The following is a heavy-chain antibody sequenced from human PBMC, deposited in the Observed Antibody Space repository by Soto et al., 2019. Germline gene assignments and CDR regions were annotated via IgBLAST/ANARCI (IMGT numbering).Heavy chain of an antibody. CDR3: AREYYYDSSGFDY. V-gene: IGHV4-31*03. J-gene: IGHJ4*02. CDR2: IYYSGST. CDR1: GVSISSGGYY. D-gene: IGHD3-22*01. Sequence: PSGTLSITCTVSGVSISSGGYYWTWIRQHPQKGLEWIGHIYYSGSTYYNPSLKSRVTVSVDTSKNQFSLKLSSVTAADTAVYYCAREYYYDSSGFDYWGQGTLVTVSS.